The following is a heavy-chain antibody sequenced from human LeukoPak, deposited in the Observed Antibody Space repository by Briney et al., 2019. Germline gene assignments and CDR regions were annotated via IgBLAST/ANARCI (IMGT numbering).Heavy chain of an antibody. Sequence: GASVKVSCKVSGYTLTELSMHWVRQAPGKGLEWMGGFDPEDGETIYAQKFQGRVTMTEDTSTDTAYMELSSLRSEDTAVYYCATGGIDSGGYYPFDYWGQGTLVTVSS. CDR2: FDPEDGET. J-gene: IGHJ4*02. CDR1: GYTLTELS. D-gene: IGHD3-22*01. CDR3: ATGGIDSGGYYPFDY. V-gene: IGHV1-24*01.